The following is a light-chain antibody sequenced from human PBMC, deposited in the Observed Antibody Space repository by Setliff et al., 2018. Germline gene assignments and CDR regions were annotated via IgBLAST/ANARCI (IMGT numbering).Light chain of an antibody. J-gene: IGLJ1*01. CDR3: SSYSTRTSLDV. CDR2: DVS. V-gene: IGLV2-14*03. Sequence: SSDIGAYDYVAWYQQHPGKAPKLMIYDVSHRPSGVSHRFSASKSGNTASLTISGLQVEDEADYYCSSYSTRTSLDVFGTGTKVTV. CDR1: SSDIGAYDY.